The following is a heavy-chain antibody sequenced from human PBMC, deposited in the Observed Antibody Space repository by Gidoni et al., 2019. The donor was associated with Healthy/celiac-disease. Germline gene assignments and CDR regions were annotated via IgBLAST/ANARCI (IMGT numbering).Heavy chain of an antibody. CDR1: GFTFRRYA. J-gene: IGHJ4*02. Sequence: QVQLVESGGGVVQPGRSLRLSCAASGFTFRRYAMHWLRQAPGKGLAWVAVRSYDGMNKYYAGSVKGRFTISRDNSKNTMDLQMNSLRAEDTAVYYWARESVDSDYDILTGYYLPRGYYFDYWGQGTLVTVSS. CDR3: ARESVDSDYDILTGYYLPRGYYFDY. V-gene: IGHV3-30*04. D-gene: IGHD3-9*01. CDR2: RSYDGMNK.